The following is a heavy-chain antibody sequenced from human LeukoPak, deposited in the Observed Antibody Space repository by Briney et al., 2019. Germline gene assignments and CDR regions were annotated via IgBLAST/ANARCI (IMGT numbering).Heavy chain of an antibody. V-gene: IGHV3-21*01. CDR1: GFTFSSYS. CDR2: ISNSSSYI. D-gene: IGHD6-19*01. Sequence: GGSLRPSSAASGFTFSSYSMKWGRQAPRKGLERVSSISNSSSYIYYADSVKCRFTISGDNAQNSLYLQMNSLTAGDTAFYYCARAIAVHGLGYYYFYMDVWGKGTTVTVS. CDR3: ARAIAVHGLGYYYFYMDV. J-gene: IGHJ6*03.